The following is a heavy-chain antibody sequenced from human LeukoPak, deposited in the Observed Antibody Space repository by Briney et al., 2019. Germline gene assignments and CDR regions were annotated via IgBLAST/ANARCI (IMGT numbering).Heavy chain of an antibody. D-gene: IGHD1-1*01. J-gene: IGHJ4*02. Sequence: GGPLRLSCAASGFTFSNFAMSWVRQAPGKGLEWVSAISDSGGSTYYADSVEGRFTISRDNSKNTLYLQMNSLRAEDTAVYYCAKADNWNDFYYFDYWGQGTLVTVSS. CDR3: AKADNWNDFYYFDY. CDR1: GFTFSNFA. V-gene: IGHV3-23*01. CDR2: ISDSGGST.